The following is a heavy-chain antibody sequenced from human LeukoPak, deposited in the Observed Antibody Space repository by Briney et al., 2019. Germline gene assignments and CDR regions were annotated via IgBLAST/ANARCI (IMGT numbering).Heavy chain of an antibody. CDR1: GFPFSDST. J-gene: IGHJ5*02. V-gene: IGHV3-73*01. CDR2: IRSKANSYAT. Sequence: GGSLRLSCAASGFPFSDSTMQWVRQASGKGLEWVGRIRSKANSYATAYSASVKGRITISRDDSKRTTFLQMNSLKTEDTAVYYCTRGEWFDPGGQGTLVTVSS. D-gene: IGHD3-16*01. CDR3: TRGEWFDP.